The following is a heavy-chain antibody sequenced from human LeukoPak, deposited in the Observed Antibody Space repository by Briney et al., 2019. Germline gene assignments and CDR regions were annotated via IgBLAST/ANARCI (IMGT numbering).Heavy chain of an antibody. D-gene: IGHD1-26*01. J-gene: IGHJ4*02. V-gene: IGHV4-61*02. Sequence: SETLSLTCTVSGGAISSGSYYWSWIRQPAGKGLEWIGRIYTSGSTNYNPSLKSRVTISVDTSKNQFSLKLSSVTAADTSVYYCASTLVGATTFFDYWGQGTLVTVSS. CDR2: IYTSGST. CDR3: ASTLVGATTFFDY. CDR1: GGAISSGSYY.